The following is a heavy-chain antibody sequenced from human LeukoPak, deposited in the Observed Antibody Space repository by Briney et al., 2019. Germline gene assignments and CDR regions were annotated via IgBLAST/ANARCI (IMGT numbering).Heavy chain of an antibody. V-gene: IGHV1-69*06. CDR1: GGSFSSYA. CDR2: IIPIFGTA. J-gene: IGHJ4*02. CDR3: ARGLSCCYFDY. Sequence: SVKVSCKASGGSFSSYAISWVRQAPGQGLEWMGGIIPIFGTANYAQKFQGRVTITADKSTSTAYMELSSLRSEDTAVYYCARGLSCCYFDYWGQGTLVTVSS. D-gene: IGHD1-26*01.